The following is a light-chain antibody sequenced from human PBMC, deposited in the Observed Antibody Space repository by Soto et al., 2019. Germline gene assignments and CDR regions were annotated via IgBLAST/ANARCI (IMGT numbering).Light chain of an antibody. V-gene: IGKV3D-15*01. CDR3: QQYNIWPQT. CDR2: AAS. Sequence: DIVLTQSPGTLSLSPGERATLSCRASQSVSSSHLAWYQHKPGQAPRLLIYAASSRATGVPARFSGSGSGTEFTLTICSLQSEDFAVYFCQQYNIWPQTFGQGTKVDI. J-gene: IGKJ1*01. CDR1: QSVSSSH.